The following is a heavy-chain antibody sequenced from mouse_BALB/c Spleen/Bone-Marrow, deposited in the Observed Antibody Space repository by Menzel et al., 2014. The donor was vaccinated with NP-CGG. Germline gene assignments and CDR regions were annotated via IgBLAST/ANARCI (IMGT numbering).Heavy chain of an antibody. D-gene: IGHD1-1*01. CDR3: ARSRDYHDNNSFAY. CDR1: GYVFTDFL. J-gene: IGHJ3*01. V-gene: IGHV1-54*03. CDR2: INPGSGGT. Sequence: QVQLQQSGAGLVRPGTSLKVSCQASGYVFTDFLLEWVKQRPGQGLEWVGVINPGSGGTNYNEKFKDKATLTADRSSSTAYMRLSSLTSDDSAVYFCARSRDYHDNNSFAYWGQGTLVTVSA.